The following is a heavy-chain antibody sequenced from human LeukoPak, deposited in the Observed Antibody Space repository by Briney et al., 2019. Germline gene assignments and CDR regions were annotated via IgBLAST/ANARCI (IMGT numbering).Heavy chain of an antibody. CDR2: MNSDSGAT. J-gene: IGHJ5*02. CDR3: ARDTWFGELGWFDP. CDR1: GYTFTSYY. D-gene: IGHD3-10*01. Sequence: ASVKVSCKASGYTFTSYYMHWVRQAPGQGLEWMGWMNSDSGATNYAPKFRGRVTMSRDTSINTAFLELSRLRSDDTAVYYCARDTWFGELGWFDPWGQGTLVTVSS. V-gene: IGHV1-2*02.